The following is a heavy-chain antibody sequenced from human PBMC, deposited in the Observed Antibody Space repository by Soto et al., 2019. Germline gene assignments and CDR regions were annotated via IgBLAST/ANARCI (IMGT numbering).Heavy chain of an antibody. J-gene: IGHJ4*02. CDR2: INPSGGST. Sequence: ASVKVSCKASGYTFTSYYMHWVRQAPGQGLEWMGIINPSGGSTSYAQKFQGRVTMTRDTSTSTVYMELSSLRSEDTAVYYCARGLPTKNLLGGAHFNYGGQETLVTVS. D-gene: IGHD1-26*01. V-gene: IGHV1-46*01. CDR1: GYTFTSYY. CDR3: ARGLPTKNLLGGAHFNY.